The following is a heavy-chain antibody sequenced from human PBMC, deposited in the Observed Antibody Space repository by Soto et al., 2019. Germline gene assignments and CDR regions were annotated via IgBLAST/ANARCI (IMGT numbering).Heavy chain of an antibody. D-gene: IGHD2-2*01. CDR3: ARLGYCRGTNCTYYFCHYDMDV. Sequence: EVQLVESGGRLVQPGQSLRLSCAASGFSFSSYSMNWVRQAPGKGLEWVSFISGRGTTMYYADSVKGRFSISRDNAKNFPNHQMESMRDQETDVHNCARLGYCRGTNCTYYFCHYDMDVWGQGTPVTVSS. CDR2: ISGRGTTM. V-gene: IGHV3-48*02. CDR1: GFSFSSYS. J-gene: IGHJ6*02.